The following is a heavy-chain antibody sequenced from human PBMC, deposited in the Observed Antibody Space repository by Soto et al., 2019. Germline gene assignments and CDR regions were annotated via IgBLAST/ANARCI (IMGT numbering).Heavy chain of an antibody. D-gene: IGHD2-8*01. CDR3: ASACTNGVCYHFDY. CDR2: IIPIFGTA. CDR1: GGTFSSYA. V-gene: IGHV1-69*13. Sequence: RASVKVSCKASGGTFSSYAISWVRQAPGQGLEWMGGIIPIFGTANYAQKFQGRVTITADESTSTAYMELSSLRSEDTAVYYCASACTNGVCYHFDYWGQGTLVTVSS. J-gene: IGHJ4*02.